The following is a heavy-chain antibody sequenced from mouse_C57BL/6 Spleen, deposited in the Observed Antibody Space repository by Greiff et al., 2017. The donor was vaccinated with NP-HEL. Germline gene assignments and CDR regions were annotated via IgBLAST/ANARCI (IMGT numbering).Heavy chain of an antibody. CDR3: ARGDYGSSGAY. V-gene: IGHV1-82*01. CDR1: GYVFSSSW. Sequence: VQLQQSGPELVKPGASVKISCKASGYVFSSSWMNWVKQRPGKGLEWIGRIYPGDGDTNYNGKFKGKATLTADKSSSTAYMQLSSLTSEDSAVYFCARGDYGSSGAYWGQGTLVTVSA. CDR2: IYPGDGDT. D-gene: IGHD1-1*01. J-gene: IGHJ3*01.